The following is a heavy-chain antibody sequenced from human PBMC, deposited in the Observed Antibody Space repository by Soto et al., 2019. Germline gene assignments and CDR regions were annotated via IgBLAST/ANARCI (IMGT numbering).Heavy chain of an antibody. D-gene: IGHD3-3*01. Sequence: SGGSLRLSCAASGFTFSNYGMHWVRQAPGKGLEWVAFISDDGSNKYYADSMKGRFTMPRDNSKRTLYLQMSSLRVEDTAVYYCTKRRNVLRFLEWSSGMEVWGQGTTVTVSS. CDR3: TKRRNVLRFLEWSSGMEV. J-gene: IGHJ6*02. CDR2: ISDDGSNK. V-gene: IGHV3-30*18. CDR1: GFTFSNYG.